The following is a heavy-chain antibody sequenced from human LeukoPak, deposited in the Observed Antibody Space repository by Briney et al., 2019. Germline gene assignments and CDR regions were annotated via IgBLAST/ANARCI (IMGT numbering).Heavy chain of an antibody. CDR2: ISGSGGTT. J-gene: IGHJ4*02. CDR1: GFTFSAHA. CDR3: AKDPSVMIRGVFDY. V-gene: IGHV3-23*01. D-gene: IGHD3-10*01. Sequence: GGSLRLSCAASGFTFSAHAMNWVRQAPGKGLEWVSSISGSGGTTNYADSVEGRFTISRDNSKNTLYLQMNTLRADDTAVYYCAKDPSVMIRGVFDYWGQGTLLTVSS.